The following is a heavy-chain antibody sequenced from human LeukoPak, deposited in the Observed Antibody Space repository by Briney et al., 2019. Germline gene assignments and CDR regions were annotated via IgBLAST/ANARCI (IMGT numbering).Heavy chain of an antibody. D-gene: IGHD5-24*01. CDR3: ARQGRDLAY. CDR1: GYRFTTYW. V-gene: IGHV5-51*01. CDR2: IYPGDSDT. Sequence: GESLKISCKGSGYRFTTYWIGWVRQMPGKGLDWMGIIYPGDSDTRYSPSFQGQVTLSADKSISTAYLQWTSLKATDTAMYYCARQGRDLAYWGQGTLVTVSS. J-gene: IGHJ4*02.